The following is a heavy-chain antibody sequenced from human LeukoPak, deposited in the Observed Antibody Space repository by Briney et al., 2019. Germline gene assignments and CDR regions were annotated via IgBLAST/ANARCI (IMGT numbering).Heavy chain of an antibody. D-gene: IGHD1-26*01. CDR2: ISGSGGST. CDR1: GFTFGSYA. CDR3: AKGRLILRGATPGGFDY. V-gene: IGHV3-23*01. Sequence: QPGGSLRLSCAASGFTFGSYAMSWVRQAPGKGLEWVSAISGSGGSTYYADSVKGRFTISRDNSKNTLYLQMNSLRAEDTAVYYCAKGRLILRGATPGGFDYWGQGTLVTVSS. J-gene: IGHJ4*02.